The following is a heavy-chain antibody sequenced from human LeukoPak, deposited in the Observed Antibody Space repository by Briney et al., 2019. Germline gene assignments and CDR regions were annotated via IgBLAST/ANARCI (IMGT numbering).Heavy chain of an antibody. J-gene: IGHJ4*02. Sequence: GGSLRLSCAASGFTFSSYWMSWVRQAPGKELEWVANIKQDGSEKYYVDSVKGRFTISRDNAKNSLYLQMNSLRAEDTAVYYCARAPTPTRGIAISGVGYWGQGTLVTVSS. CDR2: IKQDGSEK. V-gene: IGHV3-7*01. CDR3: ARAPTPTRGIAISGVGY. CDR1: GFTFSSYW. D-gene: IGHD2-21*01.